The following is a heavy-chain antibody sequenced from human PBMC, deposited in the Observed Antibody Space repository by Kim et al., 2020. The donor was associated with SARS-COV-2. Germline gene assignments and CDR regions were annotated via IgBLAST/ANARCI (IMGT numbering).Heavy chain of an antibody. D-gene: IGHD2-2*01. CDR2: IYTSGST. J-gene: IGHJ4*02. Sequence: SETLSLTCTVSGGSISSGSYYWSWIRQPAGRGLEWIGRIYTSGSTNYNPSLKSRVTISVDTSKNQFSLKLSSVTAADTAVYYCARGDQPIDYWGQGTLVTVSS. CDR1: GGSISSGSYY. V-gene: IGHV4-61*02. CDR3: ARGDQPIDY.